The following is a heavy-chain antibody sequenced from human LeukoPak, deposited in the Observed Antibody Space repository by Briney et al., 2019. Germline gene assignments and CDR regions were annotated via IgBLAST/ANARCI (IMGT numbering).Heavy chain of an antibody. J-gene: IGHJ3*02. CDR2: IYCDGSKT. CDR3: ARGTDYYDSSDLAPPYDAFDI. V-gene: IGHV5-51*01. D-gene: IGHD3-22*01. Sequence: GESLKISCQTSGYTFTNYWIGWVRQMPGKGLEWMAIIYCDGSKTTYSPSFQSQVTISVDKSISAAYLQWSSLKASDTAMYYCARGTDYYDSSDLAPPYDAFDIWGQGTMVTVSS. CDR1: GYTFTNYW.